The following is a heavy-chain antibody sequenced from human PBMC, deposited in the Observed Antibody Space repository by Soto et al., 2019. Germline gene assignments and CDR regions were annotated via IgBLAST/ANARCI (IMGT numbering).Heavy chain of an antibody. CDR1: GFTFSSYD. D-gene: IGHD3-10*01. J-gene: IGHJ6*02. V-gene: IGHV3-13*04. CDR3: ARERTTMVRGVRYYYYGMDV. Sequence: EVQLVESGGGLVQPGGSLRLSCAASGFTFSSYDMHWVHQATGKGLEWVSAIGTAGDTYYPGSVKGRFTISRENAKNSLYLQMNSLRAGDTAVYYCARERTTMVRGVRYYYYGMDVWGQGTTVTVSS. CDR2: IGTAGDT.